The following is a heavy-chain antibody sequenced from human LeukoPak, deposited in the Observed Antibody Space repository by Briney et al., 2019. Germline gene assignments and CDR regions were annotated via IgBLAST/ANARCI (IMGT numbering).Heavy chain of an antibody. D-gene: IGHD1-26*01. V-gene: IGHV3-30-3*01. J-gene: IGHJ4*02. CDR2: ISYDGSNK. CDR3: AKDTRYSGSYYFVFDY. Sequence: GRSLRLSCAASGFTFSSYAMHWVRQAPGKGLEWVAVISYDGSNKYYADSVKGRFTISRDNSKNTLYLQMNSLRDEDTAVYYCAKDTRYSGSYYFVFDYWGQGTLVTVSS. CDR1: GFTFSSYA.